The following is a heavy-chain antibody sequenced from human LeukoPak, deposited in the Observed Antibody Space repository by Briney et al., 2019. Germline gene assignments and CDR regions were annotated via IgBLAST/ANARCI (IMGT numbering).Heavy chain of an antibody. D-gene: IGHD2-2*02. CDR2: ISGSGGST. CDR3: AKASHCSSTSCYNWGYYFDY. CDR1: AFTFSSYA. V-gene: IGHV3-23*01. Sequence: GGSLRLSCAASAFTFSSYAMSWVRQAPGKGLEWVSGISGSGGSTYYADSVKDRFTISRDNSKNTLYLQMNSLRAEDTAVYYCAKASHCSSTSCYNWGYYFDYWGQGTLVTVSS. J-gene: IGHJ4*02.